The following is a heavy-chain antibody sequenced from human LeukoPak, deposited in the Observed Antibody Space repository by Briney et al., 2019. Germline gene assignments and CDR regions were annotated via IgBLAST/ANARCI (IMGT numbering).Heavy chain of an antibody. D-gene: IGHD5-18*01. CDR2: IYYSGST. CDR1: GGSISSYY. Sequence: SETLSLTCTVSGGSISSYYWSWIRQPPGKGLEWIGYIYYSGSTNYNPSLKSRVTISVDTSKNQFSLKLSSVTAADTAVYYCAASSRVTTVYYWGQGTLVTVSS. CDR3: AASSRVTTVYY. V-gene: IGHV4-59*01. J-gene: IGHJ4*02.